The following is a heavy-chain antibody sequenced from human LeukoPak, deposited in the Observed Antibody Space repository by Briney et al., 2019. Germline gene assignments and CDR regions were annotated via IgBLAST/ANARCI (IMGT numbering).Heavy chain of an antibody. Sequence: SQTLSLTCTVSGGSISSGGYYWSWIRQHPGKGLEWIGYIYYSGSTYYNPSLKSRVTISVDTSKNQISLKLSSVTAADTAVYYCARGYCSGGSCYKNVPWFDYWGQGTLVTVSS. V-gene: IGHV4-31*03. CDR1: GGSISSGGYY. J-gene: IGHJ4*02. D-gene: IGHD2-15*01. CDR2: IYYSGST. CDR3: ARGYCSGGSCYKNVPWFDY.